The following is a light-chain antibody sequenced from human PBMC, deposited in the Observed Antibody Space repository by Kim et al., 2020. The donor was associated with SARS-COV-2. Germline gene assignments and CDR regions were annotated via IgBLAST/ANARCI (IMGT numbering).Light chain of an antibody. V-gene: IGLV2-14*03. CDR1: SGDVGGFNY. Sequence: GQSITISCTGTSGDVGGFNYVSWYQHHPGKAPKLMIYDVTKRPSGVSNRFSGSKSDNTASLTISGLQAEDEADYYCTSYTASSTFVFGTGTQLTVL. J-gene: IGLJ1*01. CDR3: TSYTASSTFV. CDR2: DVT.